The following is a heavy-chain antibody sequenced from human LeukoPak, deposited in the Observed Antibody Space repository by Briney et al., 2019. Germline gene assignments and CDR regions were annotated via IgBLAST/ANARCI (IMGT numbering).Heavy chain of an antibody. J-gene: IGHJ6*02. V-gene: IGHV1-2*02. CDR3: ARNGYSGSPDYYYYGMDV. Sequence: APVKVSCKASGYTFTGYYMHWVRQAPGQGLEWMGWINPNSGGTNYAQKFQGRVTMTRDTSISTAYMELSRLRSDDTAVYYCARNGYSGSPDYYYYGMDVWGQGTTVTVSS. CDR2: INPNSGGT. CDR1: GYTFTGYY. D-gene: IGHD1-26*01.